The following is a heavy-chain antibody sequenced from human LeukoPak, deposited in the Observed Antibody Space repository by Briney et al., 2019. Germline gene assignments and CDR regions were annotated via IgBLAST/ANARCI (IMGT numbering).Heavy chain of an antibody. V-gene: IGHV3-23*01. CDR1: GFTFSSYA. D-gene: IGHD2-2*01. CDR3: AKGVVPGRGHSPYGMDV. J-gene: IGHJ6*04. Sequence: PGGSLRLSCAASGFTFSSYAMSWVRQAPGKGLEWVSAISGSGGSTYYADSVKGRFTISRDNSKNTLYLQMNSLRAEDTAVYYCAKGVVPGRGHSPYGMDVWGKGTTVTVSS. CDR2: ISGSGGST.